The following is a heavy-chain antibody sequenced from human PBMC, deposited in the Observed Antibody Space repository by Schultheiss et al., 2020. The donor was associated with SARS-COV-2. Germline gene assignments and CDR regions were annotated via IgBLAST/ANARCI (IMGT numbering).Heavy chain of an antibody. CDR1: GGSFRGYY. J-gene: IGHJ2*01. Sequence: SETLSLTCAVYGGSFRGYYWNWIRQPPGKGLEWIGYIYYSGSTNYNPSLKSRVTISVDTSKNQFSLKLSSVTAADTAVYYCARGNVVVTHWYFDLWGRGTLVTVSS. CDR2: IYYSGST. CDR3: ARGNVVVTHWYFDL. V-gene: IGHV4-34*09. D-gene: IGHD2-21*02.